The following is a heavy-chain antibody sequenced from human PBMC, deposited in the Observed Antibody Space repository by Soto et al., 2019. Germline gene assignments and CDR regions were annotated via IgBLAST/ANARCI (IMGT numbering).Heavy chain of an antibody. J-gene: IGHJ1*01. V-gene: IGHV1-2*02. CDR1: GYTFTGYY. CDR3: VREGGSYRPEHFQH. CDR2: INPNSGGT. Sequence: ASVKVSCKASGYTFTGYYMHWVRQAPGQGLGWMGWINPNSGGTNYAQKFQGRVTMTRDTSISTAYMELSRLRSDDTAVYFCVREGGSYRPEHFQHWGQGTPVTVSS. D-gene: IGHD1-26*01.